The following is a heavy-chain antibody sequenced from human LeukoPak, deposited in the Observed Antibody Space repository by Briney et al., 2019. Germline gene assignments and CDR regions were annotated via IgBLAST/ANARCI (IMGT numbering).Heavy chain of an antibody. CDR3: AKGGKWDVTPFDY. Sequence: GGSLRLSCAASGFTFSSYAMTWVRQAPGKGLEWVSGISESGGSTYYADSVKGRFTISRDKSKNTLYLQMNSLRAEDTAVYYCAKGGKWDVTPFDYWGQGTLVTVSS. V-gene: IGHV3-23*01. D-gene: IGHD1-26*01. J-gene: IGHJ4*02. CDR1: GFTFSSYA. CDR2: ISESGGST.